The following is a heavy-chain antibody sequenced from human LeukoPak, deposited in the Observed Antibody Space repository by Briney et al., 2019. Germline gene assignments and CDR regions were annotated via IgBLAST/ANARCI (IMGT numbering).Heavy chain of an antibody. CDR1: GYTFTVYY. D-gene: IGHD5-12*01. V-gene: IGHV1-2*02. Sequence: ASVKVSFKASGYTFTVYYMHWVRQAPGQGLEWMGWINPNSGGTNYAQKFQGRVTMTRDTSISTAYMELSRLRSDDTAVYYCARDPLSGYDYRGYYFDYWGQGTLVTVSS. J-gene: IGHJ4*02. CDR2: INPNSGGT. CDR3: ARDPLSGYDYRGYYFDY.